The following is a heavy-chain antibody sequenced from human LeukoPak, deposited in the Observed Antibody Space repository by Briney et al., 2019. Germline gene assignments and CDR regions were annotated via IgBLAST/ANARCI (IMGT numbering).Heavy chain of an antibody. Sequence: PSETLSLTCTISGGSISSPNYYWGWIRQPPGKGLEWIGSIYYSGSTYYNPPLKSRVTISVDTSKNQFSLKLSSVTAADTAVYYCAGGLPRYYYGSGSYYTLDYWGQGTLVTVSS. CDR3: AGGLPRYYYGSGSYYTLDY. CDR2: IYYSGST. V-gene: IGHV4-39*07. CDR1: GGSISSPNYY. D-gene: IGHD3-10*01. J-gene: IGHJ4*02.